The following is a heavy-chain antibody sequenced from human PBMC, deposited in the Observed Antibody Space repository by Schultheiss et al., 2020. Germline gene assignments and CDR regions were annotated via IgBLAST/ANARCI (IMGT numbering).Heavy chain of an antibody. Sequence: SETLSLTCTVSGGSISSGGYYWSWIRQHPGKGLEWIGYIYYSGSTNYNPSLKSRVTISVDTSKNQFSLKLSSVTAADTAVYYCASETWYYYDSSGPPGDYWGQGTLVTVSS. CDR3: ASETWYYYDSSGPPGDY. V-gene: IGHV4-61*08. CDR1: GGSISSGGYY. D-gene: IGHD3-22*01. CDR2: IYYSGST. J-gene: IGHJ4*02.